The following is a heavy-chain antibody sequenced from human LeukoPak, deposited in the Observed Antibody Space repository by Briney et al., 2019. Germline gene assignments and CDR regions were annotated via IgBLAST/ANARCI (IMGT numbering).Heavy chain of an antibody. CDR3: SRDASAVVGTGRFYYYYYMDV. D-gene: IGHD6-19*01. CDR1: GFTFSSYW. J-gene: IGHJ6*03. Sequence: GGSLRLSCAASGFTFSSYWMSWVRQAPGKGLEWVANIKQDGSEKCYVDSVKGRFTISRDNAKNSLYLQMNSLRAEDTAVYYCSRDASAVVGTGRFYYYYYMDVWGKGTTVTVSS. CDR2: IKQDGSEK. V-gene: IGHV3-7*01.